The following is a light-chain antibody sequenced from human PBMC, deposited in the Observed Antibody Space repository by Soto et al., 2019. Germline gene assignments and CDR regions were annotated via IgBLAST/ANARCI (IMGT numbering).Light chain of an antibody. V-gene: IGLV2-14*01. Sequence: QSALTQPASVSGSPGQSISISCTGSSSDVGAYNYVAWYQQKPGKAPKLLIYEVDNRPSGISHRFSGSKSGNTASLTISGLQTEGEADYYCSSYTVINTAVFGGGTKLTVL. J-gene: IGLJ3*02. CDR3: SSYTVINTAV. CDR1: SSDVGAYNY. CDR2: EVD.